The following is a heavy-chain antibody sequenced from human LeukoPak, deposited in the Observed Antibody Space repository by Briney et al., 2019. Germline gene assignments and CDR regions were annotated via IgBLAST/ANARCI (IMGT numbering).Heavy chain of an antibody. J-gene: IGHJ5*02. Sequence: PSETLSLTCAVYGGSFSGYYWSWIRQPPGKGLEWIGEINHSGSTNYNPSLKSRVTISVDTSKNQFSLKLSSVTAADTAVYYCARHRGQYYYGSGSYYVWFDPWGQGTLVTVSS. V-gene: IGHV4-34*01. D-gene: IGHD3-10*01. CDR1: GGSFSGYY. CDR3: ARHRGQYYYGSGSYYVWFDP. CDR2: INHSGST.